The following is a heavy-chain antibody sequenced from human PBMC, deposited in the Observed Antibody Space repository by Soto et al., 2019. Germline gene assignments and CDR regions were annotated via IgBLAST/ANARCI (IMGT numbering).Heavy chain of an antibody. J-gene: IGHJ4*02. CDR3: ARDRSGAYFDY. CDR2: IYYSGST. V-gene: IGHV4-59*01. CDR1: GGSISSYY. Sequence: PSETLSLTCTVSGGSISSYYWSWIRQPPGKGLEWIGYIYYSGSTNYNPSLKSRVTISVDTSKNQFSLKLSSVTAADTAVYYCARDRSGAYFDYWGQGNLVTVSS.